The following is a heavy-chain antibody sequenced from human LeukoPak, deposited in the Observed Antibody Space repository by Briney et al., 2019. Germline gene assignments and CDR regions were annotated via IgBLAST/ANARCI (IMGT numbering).Heavy chain of an antibody. D-gene: IGHD1-26*01. CDR2: IHKSGNT. CDR3: VREIVGDPTPVAY. Sequence: PSETLSLTCAVSLDSPTSNWWSWVRQPPGKGLEWIGEIHKSGNTNYNPSLKSRVTISMDRSKNQIALDLASVTAADTAVYYCVREIVGDPTPVAYWGQGTLVTVSS. CDR1: LDSPTSNW. V-gene: IGHV4-4*02. J-gene: IGHJ4*02.